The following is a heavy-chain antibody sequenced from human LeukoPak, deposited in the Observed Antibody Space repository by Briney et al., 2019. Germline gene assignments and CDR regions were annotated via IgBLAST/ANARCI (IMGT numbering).Heavy chain of an antibody. CDR2: IYYSGSA. CDR1: GGSINSANYY. CDR3: ARASVGGTGHDAFDI. J-gene: IGHJ3*02. D-gene: IGHD1-26*01. Sequence: PSETLSLTCTVSGGSINSANYYWGWIRQPPGKGLEWIGSIYYSGSAYYSSSLKSRVTILVDTSKNQFSLKLSSVTAADTAVYYCARASVGGTGHDAFDIWGQGTMATVSS. V-gene: IGHV4-39*07.